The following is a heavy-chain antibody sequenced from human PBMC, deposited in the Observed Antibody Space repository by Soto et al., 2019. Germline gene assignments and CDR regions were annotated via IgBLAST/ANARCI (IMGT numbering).Heavy chain of an antibody. D-gene: IGHD6-19*01. V-gene: IGHV3-9*01. CDR3: AKGDNYKWLVRDDAFDI. CDR2: ISWNSGSI. CDR1: GFTFDDYA. Sequence: GGSLRLSCAASGFTFDDYAMHWVRQAPGKGLEWVSGISWNSGSIGYADSVKGRFTISRDNAKNSLYLQMNSLRGEDTALYYCAKGDNYKWLVRDDAFDIWGQGTMVTVSS. J-gene: IGHJ3*02.